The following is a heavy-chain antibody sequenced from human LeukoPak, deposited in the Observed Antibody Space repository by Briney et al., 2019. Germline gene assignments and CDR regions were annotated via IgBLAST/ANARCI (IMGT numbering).Heavy chain of an antibody. CDR3: ARDRGKQQLAE. J-gene: IGHJ4*02. V-gene: IGHV3-30-3*01. CDR1: GFTSSSYA. CDR2: ISYDGSNK. D-gene: IGHD6-13*01. Sequence: GGSLRLSCAASGFTSSSYAMHWVRQAPGKGLEWVAVISYDGSNKYYADSVKGRFTISRDNSKNTLYPQMNSLRAEDTAVYYCARDRGKQQLAEWGQGTLVTVSS.